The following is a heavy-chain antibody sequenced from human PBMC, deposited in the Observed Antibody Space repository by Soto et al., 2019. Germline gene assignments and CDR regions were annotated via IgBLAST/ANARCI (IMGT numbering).Heavy chain of an antibody. Sequence: PGGSLRLSCVASGFAFRDFAMISVRQAPGKGLGLVTAIPGSGSSTYNADSVKGRLSIPRDNSKNPVYLQMNSLRAEDTAVYYCAKDRARYCGGGSCYSIFAYWGQGTLVTVSS. CDR3: AKDRARYCGGGSCYSIFAY. V-gene: IGHV3-23*01. D-gene: IGHD2-15*01. J-gene: IGHJ4*02. CDR2: IPGSGSST. CDR1: GFAFRDFA.